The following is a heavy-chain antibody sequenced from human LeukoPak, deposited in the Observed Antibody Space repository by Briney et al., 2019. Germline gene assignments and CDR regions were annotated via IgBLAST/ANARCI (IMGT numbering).Heavy chain of an antibody. J-gene: IGHJ6*02. Sequence: SETLSLTCAVYGGSFSGYYWSWIRQPPGKGLEWIGEINHSGSTNYNPSLKSRVTISVDTSKNQFSLKLSSVTAADTAVYYCAPLGYCSGDSCPSHYGMDVWGQGTTVTVSS. D-gene: IGHD2-15*01. CDR2: INHSGST. CDR3: APLGYCSGDSCPSHYGMDV. V-gene: IGHV4-34*01. CDR1: GGSFSGYY.